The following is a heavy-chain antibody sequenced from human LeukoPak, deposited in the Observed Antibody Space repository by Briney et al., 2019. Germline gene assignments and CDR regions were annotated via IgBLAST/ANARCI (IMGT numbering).Heavy chain of an antibody. D-gene: IGHD3-22*01. J-gene: IGHJ5*02. CDR2: IYTSGST. V-gene: IGHV4-4*07. Sequence: SETLSLTCTVSGGYISSYYWSWIRQPAGKGLEWIGRIYTSGSTNYNPSLKSRVTMSVDTSKNQFSLKLSSVTAADTAVYYCARDTVGDYYDSSGYANRNWFDPWGQGTLVAVSS. CDR1: GGYISSYY. CDR3: ARDTVGDYYDSSGYANRNWFDP.